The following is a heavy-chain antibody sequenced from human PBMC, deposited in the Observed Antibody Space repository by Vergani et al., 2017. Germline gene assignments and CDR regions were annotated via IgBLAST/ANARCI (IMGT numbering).Heavy chain of an antibody. J-gene: IGHJ4*02. CDR1: GGSISSYY. V-gene: IGHV4-59*01. CDR3: ASYGEYSGYDFVY. Sequence: QVQLQESGPGLVKPSETLSLTCTVSGGSISSYYWSWIRQPPGKGLEWIGYIYYSGSTNYNPSLKSRVTISVDTYKNQFSLKLSSVTAADTAVYYCASYGEYSGYDFVYWGQGTLVTVSS. D-gene: IGHD5-12*01. CDR2: IYYSGST.